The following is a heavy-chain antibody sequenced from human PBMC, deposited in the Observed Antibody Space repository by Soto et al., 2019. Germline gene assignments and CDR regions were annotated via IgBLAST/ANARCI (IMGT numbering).Heavy chain of an antibody. CDR3: ASKPGIAVANFDY. D-gene: IGHD6-19*01. CDR1: GGSISSSNW. Sequence: PSETLSLTCAVSGGSISSSNWWSWVRQPPGKGLEWIGEIYHSGSTNYNPSLKSRFTLSADKSKNQFSLMLSSVTAADTAVYYCASKPGIAVANFDYWGQGTLVTVSS. V-gene: IGHV4-4*02. J-gene: IGHJ4*02. CDR2: IYHSGST.